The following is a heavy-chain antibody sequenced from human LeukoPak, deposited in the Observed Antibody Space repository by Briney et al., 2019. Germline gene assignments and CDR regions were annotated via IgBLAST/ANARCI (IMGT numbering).Heavy chain of an antibody. CDR2: IGGGDT. J-gene: IGHJ4*02. CDR3: AKDGQSFNSMYDYFDS. D-gene: IGHD2-8*01. V-gene: IGHV3-23*01. Sequence: GGSLRLSCSASGFTFRNFAISWVRQAPGKGLEWVSSIGGGDTHYADSVKGRFTISRDDSRSTVDLQMSSLRAEDTAVYYCAKDGQSFNSMYDYFDSWGQGTLVTASS. CDR1: GFTFRNFA.